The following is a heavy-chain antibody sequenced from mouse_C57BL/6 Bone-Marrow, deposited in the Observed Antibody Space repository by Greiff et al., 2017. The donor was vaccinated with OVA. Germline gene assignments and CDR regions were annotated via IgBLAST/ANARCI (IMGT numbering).Heavy chain of an antibody. CDR3: ARHEDGYYASYFDY. D-gene: IGHD2-3*01. CDR1: GYAFSSSW. CDR2: IYPGDGDT. J-gene: IGHJ2*01. V-gene: IGHV1-82*01. Sequence: VKLVESGPELVKPGASVKISCKASGYAFSSSWMNWVKQRPGKGLEWIGRIYPGDGDTNYNGKFKGKATLTADKSSSTAYMQLSSLTSEYSAVYFCARHEDGYYASYFDYWGQGTTLTVSS.